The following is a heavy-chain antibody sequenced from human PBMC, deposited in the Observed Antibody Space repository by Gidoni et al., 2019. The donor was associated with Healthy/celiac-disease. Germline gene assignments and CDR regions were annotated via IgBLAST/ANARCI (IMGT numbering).Heavy chain of an antibody. Sequence: QVQLVQSGAEVTTPGSSVKVSSKASGGTFRSYPISWVRQAPGQGLEWMGRIIPILGIANYAQKFQGRVTITADKSTSTAYMELSSLRSEDTAVYYCARVSTAMVTGWFDPWGQGTLVTVSS. D-gene: IGHD5-18*01. CDR2: IIPILGIA. CDR1: GGTFRSYP. CDR3: ARVSTAMVTGWFDP. V-gene: IGHV1-69*02. J-gene: IGHJ5*02.